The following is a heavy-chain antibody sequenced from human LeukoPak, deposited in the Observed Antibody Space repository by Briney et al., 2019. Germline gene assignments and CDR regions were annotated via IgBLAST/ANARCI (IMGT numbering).Heavy chain of an antibody. CDR2: IYPGDSDT. V-gene: IGHV5-51*01. J-gene: IGHJ4*02. D-gene: IGHD6-13*01. CDR3: ARQVTAASDS. CDR1: GYSFTSYW. Sequence: GESLKISCKGSGYSFTSYWIGWVRQMPGKGLEWMGIIYPGDSDTRYSPSLQGQVTLSVDKSINTAYLQWSSLKASDTAMYHCARQVTAASDSWGQGTLVTVSS.